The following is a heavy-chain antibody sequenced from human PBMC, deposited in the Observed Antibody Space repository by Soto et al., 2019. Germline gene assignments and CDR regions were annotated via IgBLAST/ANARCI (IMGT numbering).Heavy chain of an antibody. CDR1: GFTFSSYA. V-gene: IGHV3-23*01. D-gene: IGHD3-22*01. J-gene: IGHJ4*02. CDR2: ISGSGGST. CDR3: AKDYSGLGITMIVVDETGFDY. Sequence: GGSLRLSCAASGFTFSSYAMSWVRQAPGKGLEWVSAISGSGGSTYYADSVKGRFTISRDNSKNTLYLQMSSLRAEDTAVYYCAKDYSGLGITMIVVDETGFDYWGQGALVTVSS.